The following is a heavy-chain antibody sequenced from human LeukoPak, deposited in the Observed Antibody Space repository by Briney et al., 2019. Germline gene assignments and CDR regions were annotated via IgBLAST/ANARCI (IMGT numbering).Heavy chain of an antibody. D-gene: IGHD3-10*01. CDR2: IYYSGST. Sequence: SETLSLTCTVSGGSISSYYWSWIRQPPGKGLEWIGYIYYSGSTNYNPSLKSRVTISVDTSKNQFSLKLSSVTAADTAVYYCARLVVRGFVDYWGQGTLVTVSS. V-gene: IGHV4-59*08. CDR1: GGSISSYY. CDR3: ARLVVRGFVDY. J-gene: IGHJ4*02.